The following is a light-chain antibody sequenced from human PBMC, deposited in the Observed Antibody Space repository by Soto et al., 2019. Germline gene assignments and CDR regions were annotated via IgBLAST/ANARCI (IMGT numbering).Light chain of an antibody. V-gene: IGKV1-9*01. J-gene: IGKJ2*01. CDR3: LHINSYPYT. Sequence: IQLTQSPSSLPASVGDRVTITCRASQGITTYLAWYQQKPGKAPKLLIYAASALQSGVPSRFSGSGSGTDFTLTISSLQPEDFANYYCLHINSYPYTFGQGTKLEIK. CDR2: AAS. CDR1: QGITTY.